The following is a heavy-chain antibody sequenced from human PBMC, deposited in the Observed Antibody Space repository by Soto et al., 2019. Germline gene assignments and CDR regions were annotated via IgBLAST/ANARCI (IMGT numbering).Heavy chain of an antibody. D-gene: IGHD4-17*01. Sequence: VQLLESGGGLVQPGGSLRLSCAASGFTFSSYAMTWVRQAPGKGLEWVSAIGSGGSTYYADSVKGRFTISRDNSRNTLYLQMNSLRADDTAVYYCAKDLGSPTVVTPELEFDYWGQGTLVTVSS. J-gene: IGHJ4*02. V-gene: IGHV3-23*01. CDR3: AKDLGSPTVVTPELEFDY. CDR2: IGSGGST. CDR1: GFTFSSYA.